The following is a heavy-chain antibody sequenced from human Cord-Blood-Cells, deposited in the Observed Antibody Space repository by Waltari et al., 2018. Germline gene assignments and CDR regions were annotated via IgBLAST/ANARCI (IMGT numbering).Heavy chain of an antibody. J-gene: IGHJ3*02. V-gene: IGHV3-9*01. D-gene: IGHD3-10*01. Sequence: EVQLVESGGGLVQPGRSLRLSCAASGFTFDDYAMHWVRQAPGKGLEWVSGISWNSGSIGYADSVKGRFTISRDNAKNSLYLQMNSLRAEDTALYYCAKVMVQGVIDAFDIWGQGTMVTVSS. CDR2: ISWNSGSI. CDR1: GFTFDDYA. CDR3: AKVMVQGVIDAFDI.